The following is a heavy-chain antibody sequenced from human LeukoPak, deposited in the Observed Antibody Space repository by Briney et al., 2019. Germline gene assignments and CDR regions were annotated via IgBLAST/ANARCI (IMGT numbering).Heavy chain of an antibody. CDR1: GGTFSSYA. J-gene: IGHJ5*02. CDR3: ARGVVVIAATPTGWFDP. V-gene: IGHV1-69*06. CDR2: IIPIFGTA. Sequence: SVKVSCKASGGTFSSYAISWVRQAPGQGLEWMGGIIPIFGTANYAQKFQGRVTITADKSTSTAYMELSSLRSEATAVYYCARGVVVIAATPTGWFDPWGQGTLVTVSS. D-gene: IGHD2-15*01.